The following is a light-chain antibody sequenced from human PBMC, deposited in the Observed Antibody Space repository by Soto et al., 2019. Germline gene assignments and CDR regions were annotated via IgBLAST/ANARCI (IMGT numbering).Light chain of an antibody. Sequence: QSVLTQPASVSGSPGQSITISCTGTSSDVGGYNYVSWYQQHPGKAPKLMIYDVSNRPSGVSNRFSGSKSGNTASLTISGLKAEDEADYYCSSYTSSSILYVFGTGTKVTFL. CDR1: SSDVGGYNY. V-gene: IGLV2-14*01. CDR2: DVS. CDR3: SSYTSSSILYV. J-gene: IGLJ1*01.